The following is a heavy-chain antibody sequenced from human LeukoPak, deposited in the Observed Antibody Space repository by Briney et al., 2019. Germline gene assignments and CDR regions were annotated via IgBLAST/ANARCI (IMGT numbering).Heavy chain of an antibody. CDR3: ARDFSPNYDSSGYYYELSAFGI. CDR2: INSDGSST. CDR1: GFTFSSYW. V-gene: IGHV3-74*01. D-gene: IGHD3-22*01. Sequence: GGSLRLSCAASGFTFSSYWMHWVRQAPGKGLVWVSRINSDGSSTSYADSVKGRFTISRDNTKNTLYLQMNSLRAEDTAVYYCARDFSPNYDSSGYYYELSAFGIWGQGTMVTVSS. J-gene: IGHJ3*02.